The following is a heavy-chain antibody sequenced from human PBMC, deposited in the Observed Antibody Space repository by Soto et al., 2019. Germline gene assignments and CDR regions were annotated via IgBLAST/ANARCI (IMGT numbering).Heavy chain of an antibody. J-gene: IGHJ4*02. V-gene: IGHV4-59*08. Sequence: SETLYLTCTVSGGSISSYYWIWIRQPPGKGLEWIGYIYYSGSTNYNPSLKSRVTISVDTSKNQFSLKLSSVTAADTAVYYCARRWGRTFDYWGQGTLVTVSS. D-gene: IGHD7-27*01. CDR3: ARRWGRTFDY. CDR1: GGSISSYY. CDR2: IYYSGST.